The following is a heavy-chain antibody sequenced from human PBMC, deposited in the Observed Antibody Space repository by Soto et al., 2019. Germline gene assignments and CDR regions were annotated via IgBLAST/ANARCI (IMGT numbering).Heavy chain of an antibody. CDR2: IWYDGSNK. Sequence: GGSLRLSCSASGFTFSSYAMHWVRQAPGRGLEWVAVIWYDGSNKYYADSVKGRFTISRDNSKNTLYLQMNSLRAEDTAVYYCAKSGRPFGIRWGGMDVWGQGTTVTAP. CDR3: AKSGRPFGIRWGGMDV. CDR1: GFTFSSYA. D-gene: IGHD6-6*01. J-gene: IGHJ6*02. V-gene: IGHV3-33*06.